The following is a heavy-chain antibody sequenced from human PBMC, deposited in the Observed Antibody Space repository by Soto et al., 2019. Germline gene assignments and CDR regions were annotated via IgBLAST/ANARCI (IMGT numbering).Heavy chain of an antibody. CDR3: AKDRTYYYDSSGYWPFYYYYGMDV. D-gene: IGHD3-22*01. CDR2: ISGSGGST. Sequence: GGCLRLTCGTSGFTFSRYAMSWVRQAPGKGLEWVSAISGSGGSTYYADSVKGRFTISRDNSKDTLYLQMNSLRAEDTAVYYCAKDRTYYYDSSGYWPFYYYYGMDVWGQGTTVTVSS. CDR1: GFTFSRYA. V-gene: IGHV3-23*01. J-gene: IGHJ6*02.